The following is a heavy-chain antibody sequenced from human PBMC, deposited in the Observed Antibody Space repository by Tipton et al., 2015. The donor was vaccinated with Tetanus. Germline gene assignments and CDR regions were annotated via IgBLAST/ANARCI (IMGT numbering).Heavy chain of an antibody. J-gene: IGHJ6*02. CDR2: ISSSGGST. CDR3: ANMDTYFFHGRDV. D-gene: IGHD3-10*01. CDR1: AITFSTYA. Sequence: SLRLSCVDSAITFSTYAMSWVRQAPGKGLEWVSGISSSGGSTYYADSVKGRFTISRDNSKNTLFLQMNSLRAEDTAVYFCANMDTYFFHGRDVWGQGTTVTVSS. V-gene: IGHV3-23*01.